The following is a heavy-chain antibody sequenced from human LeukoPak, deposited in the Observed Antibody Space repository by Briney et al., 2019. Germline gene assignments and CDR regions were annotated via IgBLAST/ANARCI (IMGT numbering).Heavy chain of an antibody. V-gene: IGHV3-7*01. D-gene: IGHD2-2*01. Sequence: PGGSLRLSCAASGFTFSSYWMSWVRQAPGKGLEWVANIKQDGSETYYVDSLKGRFTISRDNAKNSLYLQMRSLRTEDTAVYYCARSRAASDYWGQGTLVTVSS. J-gene: IGHJ4*02. CDR2: IKQDGSET. CDR1: GFTFSSYW. CDR3: ARSRAASDY.